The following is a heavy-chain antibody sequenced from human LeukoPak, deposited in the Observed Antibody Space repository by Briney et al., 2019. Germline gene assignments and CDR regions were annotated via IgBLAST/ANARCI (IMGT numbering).Heavy chain of an antibody. V-gene: IGHV3-21*01. D-gene: IGHD3-3*01. Sequence: GGSLRLSCAASGFTFSSYSMNWVRQAPGKGLEWVSSISSSSSYIYYADSVKGRFTISRDNAKNSLYLQMNSLRAEDTAVYYCASDAVPYDFWSGYYDYWGQGTLVTVSS. CDR2: ISSSSSYI. CDR3: ASDAVPYDFWSGYYDY. CDR1: GFTFSSYS. J-gene: IGHJ4*02.